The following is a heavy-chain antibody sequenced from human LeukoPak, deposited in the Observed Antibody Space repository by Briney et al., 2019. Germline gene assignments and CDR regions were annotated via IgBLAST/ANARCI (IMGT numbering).Heavy chain of an antibody. J-gene: IGHJ6*02. CDR1: GGSFSGYY. D-gene: IGHD5-18*01. CDR3: ARGPYNTAAQFNYYYYYGMDV. Sequence: SETLSLTCAVYGGSFSGYYWSWIRQPPGKGLEWIGEINHSGSTNYNPSLKSRVTISVDTSKNQFSLKLSPVTAADTAVYYCARGPYNTAAQFNYYYYYGMDVWGQGTTVTVSS. V-gene: IGHV4-34*01. CDR2: INHSGST.